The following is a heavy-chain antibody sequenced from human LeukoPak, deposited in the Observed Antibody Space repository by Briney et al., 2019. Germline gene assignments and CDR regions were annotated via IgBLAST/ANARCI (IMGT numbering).Heavy chain of an antibody. D-gene: IGHD2-2*01. CDR2: ISGSGDST. V-gene: IGHV3-23*01. Sequence: GGSLRLSCTASGLTYSSFAMSWVRQAPGKGLEWVSVISGSGDSTYYAGSVKGRFTISRDNSKNTLYLRMNSLRAEDTAIYYCAKSSSSNCYSPHDYWGQGTLVTVSS. CDR3: AKSSSSNCYSPHDY. CDR1: GLTYSSFA. J-gene: IGHJ4*02.